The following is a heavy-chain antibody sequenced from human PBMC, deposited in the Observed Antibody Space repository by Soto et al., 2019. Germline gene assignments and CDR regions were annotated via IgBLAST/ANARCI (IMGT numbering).Heavy chain of an antibody. J-gene: IGHJ4*02. CDR2: ISSSGSTT. Sequence: GSLILSCAASGFTFSDYYMSWIRQAPGKGREWVSYISSSGSTTYYADSVRARCTISSDKAKNSLYLKMKSMRADDTAVYVCTRGPEPALFEHWGEGTLVTVSS. CDR3: TRGPEPALFEH. CDR1: GFTFSDYY. D-gene: IGHD2-2*01. V-gene: IGHV3-11*01.